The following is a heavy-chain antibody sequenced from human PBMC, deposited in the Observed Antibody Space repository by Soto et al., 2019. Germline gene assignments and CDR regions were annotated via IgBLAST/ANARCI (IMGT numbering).Heavy chain of an antibody. CDR2: SSNSGSFT. CDR3: VKSGDNYNLLDY. D-gene: IGHD1-1*01. J-gene: IGHJ4*02. CDR1: GFTLRDPY. Sequence: PSLYCAASGFTLRDPYISWIRQAPGKGLEWIGYSSNSGSFTRYADSVKGRFSISRDNAKSSLYLQISSLRGDDTATYYCVKSGDNYNLLDYWGQGTPFTVSS. V-gene: IGHV3-11*06.